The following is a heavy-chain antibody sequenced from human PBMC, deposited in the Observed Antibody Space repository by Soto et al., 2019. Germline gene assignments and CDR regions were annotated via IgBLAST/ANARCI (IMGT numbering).Heavy chain of an antibody. V-gene: IGHV3-30*18. Sequence: QVQLVESGGGVVQPGRSLRLSCAASGFTFSSYGMHWVRQAPGKGLEWVAVISYDGSNKYYADSVKGRFTISRDNSKNTLYLQMNSLRAEDTAVYYWAKDPGGGSGWYGYYYYYGMDVWGQGTTVTVSS. D-gene: IGHD6-19*01. CDR1: GFTFSSYG. CDR2: ISYDGSNK. CDR3: AKDPGGGSGWYGYYYYYGMDV. J-gene: IGHJ6*02.